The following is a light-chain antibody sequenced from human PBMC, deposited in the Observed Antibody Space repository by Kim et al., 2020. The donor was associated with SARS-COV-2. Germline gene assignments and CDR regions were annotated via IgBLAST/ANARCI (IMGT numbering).Light chain of an antibody. J-gene: IGLJ2*01. Sequence: GQQIASSCTGTSRDFGGDNFVTWYQHHPGKAPIRMSYDVTDRPSGVSNRFSGSKSGNTASLTISGLQADDEADYYCSSYTDSRTVIFGGGTQLTVL. CDR3: SSYTDSRTVI. CDR2: DVT. V-gene: IGLV2-14*03. CDR1: SRDFGGDNF.